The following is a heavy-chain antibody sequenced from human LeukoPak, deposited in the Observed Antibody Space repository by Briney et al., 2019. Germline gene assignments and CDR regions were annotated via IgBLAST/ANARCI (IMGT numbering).Heavy chain of an antibody. Sequence: GGSLRLSCAASGFTFSNYNINWVRQAPGKGLGWGSSISISIRYIYYADSVKGRFTLSRDNANNSMYLQMHSLRAEDTAVYYCARDGSGSSPYLDYWGQGTLVTVSS. CDR1: GFTFSNYN. V-gene: IGHV3-21*01. J-gene: IGHJ4*02. CDR2: ISISIRYI. CDR3: ARDGSGSSPYLDY. D-gene: IGHD3-10*01.